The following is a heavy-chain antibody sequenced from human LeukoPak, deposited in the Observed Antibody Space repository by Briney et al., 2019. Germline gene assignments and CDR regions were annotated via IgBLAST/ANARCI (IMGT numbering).Heavy chain of an antibody. V-gene: IGHV3-15*01. D-gene: IGHD3-10*01. CDR3: TTREWFGEKAFDF. Sequence: GGSLRLSCAASGFTFSNAWMSWVRQAPGKGLEWVGRIKSKTDSGTTDYAAPVKGRFTISRDDSKNTLYLQMNSLKTEDTAVYYCTTREWFGEKAFDFWGQGTMVTVSS. J-gene: IGHJ3*01. CDR1: GFTFSNAW. CDR2: IKSKTDSGTT.